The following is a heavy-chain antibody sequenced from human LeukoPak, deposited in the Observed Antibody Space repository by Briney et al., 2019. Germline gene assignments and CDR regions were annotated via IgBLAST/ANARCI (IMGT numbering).Heavy chain of an antibody. CDR3: AQKNRHGDTLDY. J-gene: IGHJ4*02. V-gene: IGHV3-48*03. Sequence: GGSLRLSCSASGFTFSSYEMNWVRQAPGKGLEWVSYISSSGRTRYYADSVKGRFTISRDNAKNSLYLQMNSLRTEDTALYYCAQKNRHGDTLDYWGQGTLVTVSS. CDR1: GFTFSSYE. CDR2: ISSSGRTR. D-gene: IGHD2-21*02.